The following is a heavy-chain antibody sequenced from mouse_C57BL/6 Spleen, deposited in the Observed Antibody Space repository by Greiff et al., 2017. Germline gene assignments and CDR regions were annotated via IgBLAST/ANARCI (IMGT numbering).Heavy chain of an antibody. CDR2: INPSSGYT. CDR1: GYTFTSYT. V-gene: IGHV1-4*01. CDR3: ARSGGSSYYFDY. Sequence: VQLQQSGAELARPGASVKMSCKASGYTFTSYTMHWVKQRPGQGLEWIGYINPSSGYTKYNQKFKDKATLTADKSSSTAYMQLSSLTSEDSAVYYCARSGGSSYYFDYWGQGTTLTVSS. J-gene: IGHJ2*01. D-gene: IGHD1-1*01.